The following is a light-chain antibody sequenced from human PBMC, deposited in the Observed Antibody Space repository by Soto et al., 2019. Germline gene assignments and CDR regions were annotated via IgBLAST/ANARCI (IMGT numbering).Light chain of an antibody. Sequence: DIEMTQSPLSLPVTPGEPASISCRSSQSLLHSNGYTYLDWYLQKPGQSPQLLIYLGSNRASGVPDRFSGSGSGTDFTLKISRVEAEDVGVYYCMQAVQSPLTFGGGTKVDIK. CDR1: QSLLHSNGYTY. CDR3: MQAVQSPLT. J-gene: IGKJ4*01. V-gene: IGKV2-28*01. CDR2: LGS.